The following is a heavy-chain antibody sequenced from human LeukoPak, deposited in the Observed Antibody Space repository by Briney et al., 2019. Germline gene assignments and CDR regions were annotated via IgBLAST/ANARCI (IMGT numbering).Heavy chain of an antibody. CDR3: ARVLYYDSSGFLDY. CDR1: GYTFTSYG. V-gene: IGHV1-18*01. J-gene: IGHJ4*02. D-gene: IGHD3-22*01. CDR2: ISAYNGNT. Sequence: ASVEVSCKASGYTFTSYGISWVRQAPGQGLEWMGWISAYNGNTNYAQKLQGRVTMTTDTSTSTAYMELRSLRSDDTAVYYCARVLYYDSSGFLDYWGQGTLVTVSS.